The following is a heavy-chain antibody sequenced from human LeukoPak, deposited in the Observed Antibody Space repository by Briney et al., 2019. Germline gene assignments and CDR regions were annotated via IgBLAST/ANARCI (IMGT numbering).Heavy chain of an antibody. Sequence: ASVKVSCKASGYTFTGYYMHWVRQAPGQGLEWMGWINPNSGGTNYAQKFQGRVTMTRDTSTSTVYMELSSLRSEDTAVYYCSLAGAVTTIDYWGQGALVTVSS. CDR3: SLAGAVTTIDY. CDR2: INPNSGGT. V-gene: IGHV1-2*02. J-gene: IGHJ4*02. CDR1: GYTFTGYY. D-gene: IGHD3-16*01.